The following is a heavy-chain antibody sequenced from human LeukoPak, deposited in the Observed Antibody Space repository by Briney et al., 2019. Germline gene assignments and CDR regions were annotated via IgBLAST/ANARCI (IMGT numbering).Heavy chain of an antibody. V-gene: IGHV3-23*01. J-gene: IGHJ4*02. CDR1: GFTFSSSA. Sequence: GGSLRLSCEASGFTFSSSAMSWVRQVPGKGLEWVSGISASGGSTSYADSVRGRFTISRDNSKNTLYVQMNSLRDEDTAVYYCAKGQRWESPHYLDSWGQGTLVTVSS. CDR3: AKGQRWESPHYLDS. D-gene: IGHD1-26*01. CDR2: ISASGGST.